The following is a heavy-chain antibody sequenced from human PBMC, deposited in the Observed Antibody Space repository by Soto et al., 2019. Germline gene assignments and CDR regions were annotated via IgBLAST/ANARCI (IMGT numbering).Heavy chain of an antibody. CDR3: ARDKGTSYYDSSGYSGPNWFDP. CDR1: GGSISSYY. V-gene: IGHV4-59*01. J-gene: IGHJ5*02. CDR2: IYYSGST. D-gene: IGHD3-22*01. Sequence: PSETLSLTCTVCGGSISSYYRNRIRQPPGKGLEWIGYIYYSGSTNYNPSLKSRVTISVDTSKNQFALKLSSVTAADTAVYYCARDKGTSYYDSSGYSGPNWFDPWGQGTLVTVSS.